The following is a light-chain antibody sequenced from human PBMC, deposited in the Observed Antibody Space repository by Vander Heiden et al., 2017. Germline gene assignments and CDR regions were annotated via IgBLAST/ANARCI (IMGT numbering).Light chain of an antibody. CDR2: DAY. V-gene: IGKV1-5*01. Sequence: IQMAQTPSTLSASVGDRVTITCRASQSISSWLAWYQQKPGKAPKLLIYDAYSLESGVTSRFSGSGSGTEFTLTISSLQPDDCATYYCQQYNSYSWTFGQGTKVEIK. CDR3: QQYNSYSWT. CDR1: QSISSW. J-gene: IGKJ1*01.